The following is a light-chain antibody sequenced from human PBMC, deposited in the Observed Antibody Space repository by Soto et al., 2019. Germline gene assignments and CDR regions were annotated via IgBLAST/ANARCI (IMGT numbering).Light chain of an antibody. CDR2: DVS. V-gene: IGLV2-11*01. J-gene: IGLJ1*01. CDR1: SSDVGGYNY. Sequence: QSALTQPRSVSGSPGQSVTISCTGTSSDVGGYNYVSWYQQHPGKAPKVMIYDVSKRPSGVPDRFSGSKSGNTASLTISGLQAEDEGDYYCCSYAGSHSYYVFATGTKVIVL. CDR3: CSYAGSHSYYV.